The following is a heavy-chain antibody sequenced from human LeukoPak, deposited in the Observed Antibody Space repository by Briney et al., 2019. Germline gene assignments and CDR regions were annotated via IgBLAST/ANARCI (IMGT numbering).Heavy chain of an antibody. V-gene: IGHV3-30*18. D-gene: IGHD4-17*01. CDR1: GFTFSSYG. J-gene: IGHJ4*02. CDR2: ISYDGNNK. CDR3: AKDRIVRVLTTGFY. Sequence: GGPLRLSCAASGFTFSSYGMHWVRQAPGKGLEWVAVISYDGNNKYYADSVKGRFTISRDNSKNTLYLQMNSLRAEDTAVYYCAKDRIVRVLTTGFYWGQGTLVTVSS.